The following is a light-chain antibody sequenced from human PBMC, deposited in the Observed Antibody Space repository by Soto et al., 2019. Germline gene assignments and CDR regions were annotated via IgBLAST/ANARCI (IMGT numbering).Light chain of an antibody. CDR3: AAWDVSLSGPA. J-gene: IGLJ3*02. CDR2: RNN. CDR1: NSNIGSKY. V-gene: IGLV1-47*01. Sequence: QPVLTQPPSASGTPGQRVTISCSGSNSNIGSKYVYWYQQLPGTAPKLLMYRNNQRASGVPDRFSGSKSGTSASLAISGLRSEDEADYFCAAWDVSLSGPAFGGGTKLTVL.